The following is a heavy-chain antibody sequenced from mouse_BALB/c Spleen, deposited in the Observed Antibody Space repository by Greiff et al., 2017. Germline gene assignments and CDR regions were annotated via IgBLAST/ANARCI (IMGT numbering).Heavy chain of an antibody. CDR1: GFSLTSYG. Sequence: VKLMESGPGLVAPSQSLSITCTVSGFSLTSYGVHWVRQPPGKGLEWLGVIWAGGSTNYNSALMSRLSISKDNSKSQVFLKMNSLQTDDTAMYYCAREAGWYFDVWGAGTTVTVSS. J-gene: IGHJ1*01. CDR2: IWAGGST. D-gene: IGHD3-3*01. V-gene: IGHV2-9*02. CDR3: AREAGWYFDV.